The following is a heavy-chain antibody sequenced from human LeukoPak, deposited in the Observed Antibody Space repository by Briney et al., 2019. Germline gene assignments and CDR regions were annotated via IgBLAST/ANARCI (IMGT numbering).Heavy chain of an antibody. Sequence: PGGSLRLSCAASGFTFSSYAMSWVRQAPGKGLEWVSAISGSGSSTYYADSVKGRFTISRDNSKNTLYLQMNSLRGEDRAVYYCAKDGGRIAGVQHGMDVWGQGTRVTVS. V-gene: IGHV3-23*01. CDR2: ISGSGSST. CDR1: GFTFSSYA. D-gene: IGHD6-13*01. CDR3: AKDGGRIAGVQHGMDV. J-gene: IGHJ6*01.